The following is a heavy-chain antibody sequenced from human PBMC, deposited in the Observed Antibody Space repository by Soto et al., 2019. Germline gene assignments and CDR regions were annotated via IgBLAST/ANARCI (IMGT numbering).Heavy chain of an antibody. CDR3: ARGTYCSGGSCYPLHFDY. Sequence: ASVKVSCKASGYTFTSYGISWVRQAPGQGLEWMGWISAYNGNTNYAQKLQGRVTMTTDTSTSTAYMELRSLRSDDTAVYYCARGTYCSGGSCYPLHFDYWGQGTLVTVSS. J-gene: IGHJ4*02. V-gene: IGHV1-18*01. CDR1: GYTFTSYG. CDR2: ISAYNGNT. D-gene: IGHD2-15*01.